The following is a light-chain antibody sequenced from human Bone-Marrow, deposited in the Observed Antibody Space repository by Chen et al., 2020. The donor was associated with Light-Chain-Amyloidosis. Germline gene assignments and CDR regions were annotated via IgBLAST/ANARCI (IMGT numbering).Light chain of an antibody. V-gene: IGKV3-11*01. CDR1: QNINNK. CDR3: QQRSAWPLT. Sequence: EIVLTQSPATLSLSPGQRAALSCRASQNINNKLAWFQQRPGQAPRLLIYDTSNRATGIPARFSGSGYGTDFTLTISSLEPEDFAVCYCQQRSAWPLTFGQGTKLEIK. J-gene: IGKJ2*01. CDR2: DTS.